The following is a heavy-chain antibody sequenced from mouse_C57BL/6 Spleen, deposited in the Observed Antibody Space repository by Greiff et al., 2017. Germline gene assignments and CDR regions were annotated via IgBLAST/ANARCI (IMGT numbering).Heavy chain of an antibody. J-gene: IGHJ2*01. CDR1: GYTFTGYW. CDR3: ARLLLRSYYFDY. D-gene: IGHD1-1*01. Sequence: QVQLQQPGAELVMPGASVKLSCTASGYTFTGYWMHWVKQRPGQGLEWIGEIDPSDGYTNYNPKFKGQSTLTVDKSSSTASMQLSSLTSEDSAVEYCARLLLRSYYFDYWGQGTTLTVSS. V-gene: IGHV1-69*01. CDR2: IDPSDGYT.